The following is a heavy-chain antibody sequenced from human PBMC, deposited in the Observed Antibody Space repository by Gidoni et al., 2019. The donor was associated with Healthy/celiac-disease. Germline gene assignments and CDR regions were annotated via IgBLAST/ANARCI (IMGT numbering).Heavy chain of an antibody. V-gene: IGHV3-30*18. CDR2: ISYDGRNK. D-gene: IGHD2-2*03. Sequence: QVQLVESGGGVVQPGRSLRLSCAASGFTFSSYGMHWVRQAPGKGLEWVAVISYDGRNKYYADSVKGRFTISRDNSKNTLYLQMNSLRAEDTAVYYCAKDGYCSSTSCLVYYYYYGMDVWGQGTTVTVSS. CDR3: AKDGYCSSTSCLVYYYYYGMDV. J-gene: IGHJ6*02. CDR1: GFTFSSYG.